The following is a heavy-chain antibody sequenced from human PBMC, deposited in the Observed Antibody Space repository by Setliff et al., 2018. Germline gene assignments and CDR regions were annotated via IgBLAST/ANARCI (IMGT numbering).Heavy chain of an antibody. CDR2: ISSSGSTI. D-gene: IGHD2-8*02. V-gene: IGHV3-11*01. Sequence: GGSLRLSCAASGFTFSDYYMSWIRQAPGKGLEWVSYISSSGSTIYYADSAKGRFTISRDNAKNSLYLQINSLRAADTAVYLSARDRGQDDWWPFDYCGQGTLVTVTS. CDR3: ARDRGQDDWWPFDY. CDR1: GFTFSDYY. J-gene: IGHJ4*02.